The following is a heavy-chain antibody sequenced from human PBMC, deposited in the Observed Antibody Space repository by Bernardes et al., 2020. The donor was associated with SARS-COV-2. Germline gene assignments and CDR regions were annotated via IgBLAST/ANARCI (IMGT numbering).Heavy chain of an antibody. D-gene: IGHD2-21*01. CDR1: GFTFSNYG. CDR2: ISCNGSNT. CDR3: ARVGQIVVGRKYYFDY. V-gene: IGHV3-11*06. J-gene: IGHJ4*02. Sequence: GGSLRLSCAASGFTFSNYGMNWIRQAPGKGLEWVADISCNGSNTNYADSVKGRFTISRDNAKNSLYLQMNSLRAEDTAVYYCARVGQIVVGRKYYFDYWGQGTLVTVSS.